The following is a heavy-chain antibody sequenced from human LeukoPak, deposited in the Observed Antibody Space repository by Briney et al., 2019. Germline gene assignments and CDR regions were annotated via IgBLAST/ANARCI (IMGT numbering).Heavy chain of an antibody. CDR3: AAAVAGYYYYYGMDV. J-gene: IGHJ6*02. CDR1: GGTFSSYA. D-gene: IGHD6-25*01. CDR2: IIPIFGTA. V-gene: IGHV1-69*05. Sequence: SVKVSCKASGGTFSSYAISWVRQAPGQGLEWMGGIIPIFGTANYAQKFQGRVTITTDESTSTAYMELSSLRSEDTAVYYCAAAVAGYYYYYGMDVWGQGTTVTVSS.